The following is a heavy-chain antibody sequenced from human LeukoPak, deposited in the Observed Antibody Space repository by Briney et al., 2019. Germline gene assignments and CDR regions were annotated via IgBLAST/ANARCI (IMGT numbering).Heavy chain of an antibody. D-gene: IGHD1-1*01. CDR3: TTGRTGTACCAFDI. V-gene: IGHV3-15*01. CDR1: GFTFSNAW. J-gene: IGHJ3*02. Sequence: GGSLRLSCAASGFTFSNAWMSWVRQAPGGGLEWVGRIKSKTDGGTTDYAAPVKGRFTISRDDSKNTLYLQMNSLKTEDTAVYYCTTGRTGTACCAFDIWGQGTMVTVSS. CDR2: IKSKTDGGTT.